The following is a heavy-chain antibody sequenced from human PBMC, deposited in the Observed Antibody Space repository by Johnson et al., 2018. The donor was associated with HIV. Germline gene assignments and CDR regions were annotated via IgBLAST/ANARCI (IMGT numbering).Heavy chain of an antibody. CDR3: AKDVGYSSSGEGAFDI. Sequence: VQLVESGGGLVQPGRSLRLSCAASGFTSDDYAMHWVRQAPGKGLDWVSGIRWNSGCIGYADSVKGRVTNTRDNVKTSLYLQMNSLRAEDTALYYCAKDVGYSSSGEGAFDIWGQGTMVTVSS. J-gene: IGHJ3*02. D-gene: IGHD6-13*01. CDR2: IRWNSGCI. CDR1: GFTSDDYA. V-gene: IGHV3-9*02.